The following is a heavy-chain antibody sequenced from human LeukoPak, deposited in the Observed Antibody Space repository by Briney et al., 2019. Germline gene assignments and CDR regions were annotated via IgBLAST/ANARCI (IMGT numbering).Heavy chain of an antibody. CDR2: IRYDGSNK. Sequence: PGGSLRLSCAASGFTFSSYGMHWVRQAPGKGLEWVAFIRYDGSNKYYADSVKGRFTISRDNSKNTLYLQMNSLRAEDTAVYYCAKSNWNYMGAFDYWGQGTLVTVSS. J-gene: IGHJ4*02. D-gene: IGHD1-7*01. CDR1: GFTFSSYG. CDR3: AKSNWNYMGAFDY. V-gene: IGHV3-30*02.